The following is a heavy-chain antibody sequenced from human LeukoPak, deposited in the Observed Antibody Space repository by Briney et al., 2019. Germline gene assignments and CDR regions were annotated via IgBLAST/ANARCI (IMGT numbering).Heavy chain of an antibody. V-gene: IGHV3-30*01. J-gene: IGHJ4*02. CDR2: ISYDGSNK. CDR1: GFTFSSYA. D-gene: IGHD6-6*01. Sequence: GGSLRLSCAASGFTFSSYAMHWVRQAPGKGLEWVAVISYDGSNKYYADSVKGRFTISRDNSKNTLYLQMNSLRAEDTAVYYCARDRAYAGWSSSLPAGFDYWGQGTLVTVSS. CDR3: ARDRAYAGWSSSLPAGFDY.